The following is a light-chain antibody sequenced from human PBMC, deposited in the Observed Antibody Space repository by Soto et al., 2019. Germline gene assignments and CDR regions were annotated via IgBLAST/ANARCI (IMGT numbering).Light chain of an antibody. CDR1: SGDVGSYDL. J-gene: IGLJ2*01. CDR3: CSYAGSSTVI. CDR2: EVT. Sequence: QSALTQPASVSGSPGQSITISCTGTSGDVGSYDLVSWYQQPPGKAPKLMIYEVTKRPSGVSDRFSGSKSGNTASLTISWLQAEDEANYYCCSYAGSSTVIFGGGTKLTVL. V-gene: IGLV2-23*02.